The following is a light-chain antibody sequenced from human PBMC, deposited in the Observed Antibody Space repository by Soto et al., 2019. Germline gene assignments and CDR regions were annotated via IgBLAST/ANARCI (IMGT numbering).Light chain of an antibody. V-gene: IGLV2-14*01. Sequence: QSVLTQPASVSGSPGQSITIPCTGTSSDVGGYNYVSWYQQHPGKAPKLMIYEVSNRPSGVSNRFSGSKSGNTASLTISGLQAEDEADYYCSSYTSSSTQVFGTGTKLTVL. CDR2: EVS. CDR3: SSYTSSSTQV. CDR1: SSDVGGYNY. J-gene: IGLJ1*01.